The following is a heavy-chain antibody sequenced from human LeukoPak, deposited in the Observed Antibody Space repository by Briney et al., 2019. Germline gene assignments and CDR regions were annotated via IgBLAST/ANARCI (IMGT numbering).Heavy chain of an antibody. Sequence: PGGSLRLSCAASGFTFSNAWMSWVRQAPGKGLEGVGRIKSKTDGGTTDYAAPVKGRFTISRDDSKNTLYLQMNSLKNEDTAVYYCTTDPTKQVGADIWGQGTMVTVSS. J-gene: IGHJ3*02. D-gene: IGHD1-26*01. V-gene: IGHV3-15*01. CDR2: IKSKTDGGTT. CDR3: TTDPTKQVGADI. CDR1: GFTFSNAW.